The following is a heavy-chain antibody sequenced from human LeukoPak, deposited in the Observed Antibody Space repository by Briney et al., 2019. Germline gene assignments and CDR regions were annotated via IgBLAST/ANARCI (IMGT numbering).Heavy chain of an antibody. CDR3: AKDLNSGSYFFIDY. D-gene: IGHD1-26*01. V-gene: IGHV3-23*01. J-gene: IGHJ4*02. CDR1: GFTFSSYA. Sequence: GGSLRLSWAASGFTFSSYAMSWVRQAPGKGLEWVSAISGSGGSTYYADSVKGRFTISRDNSKNTLYLQMNSLRAEDTAVYYCAKDLNSGSYFFIDYWGQGTLVTVSS. CDR2: ISGSGGST.